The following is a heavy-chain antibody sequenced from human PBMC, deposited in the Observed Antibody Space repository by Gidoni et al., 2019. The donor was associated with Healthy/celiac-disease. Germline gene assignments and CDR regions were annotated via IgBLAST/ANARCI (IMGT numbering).Heavy chain of an antibody. D-gene: IGHD2-8*01. V-gene: IGHV4-39*01. CDR3: ARRGLMVYATGRNWFDP. CDR2: IYYSGST. Sequence: QLQLQESGPGLVKPSETLSLTCTVSGGSLSSSSYYWGWIRQPPGKGLEWIGSIYYSGSTYYNPSLKSRVTISVDTSKNQFSLKLSSVTAADTAVYYCARRGLMVYATGRNWFDPWGQGTLVTVSS. J-gene: IGHJ5*02. CDR1: GGSLSSSSYY.